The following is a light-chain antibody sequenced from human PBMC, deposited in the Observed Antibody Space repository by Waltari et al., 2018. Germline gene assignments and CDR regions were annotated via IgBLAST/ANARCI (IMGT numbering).Light chain of an antibody. V-gene: IGLV2-23*01. J-gene: IGLJ2*01. Sequence: QSALTQPAPVSGSPGQSIPILCTGTSSDVGTYTLVSCYHHHPGKAPKLMIYESTKRPSGVSNRISGSKSGITASLTISGLQAEDEADYYCCSFAGSGPHVVFGGGTKLTVL. CDR2: EST. CDR3: CSFAGSGPHVV. CDR1: SSDVGTYTL.